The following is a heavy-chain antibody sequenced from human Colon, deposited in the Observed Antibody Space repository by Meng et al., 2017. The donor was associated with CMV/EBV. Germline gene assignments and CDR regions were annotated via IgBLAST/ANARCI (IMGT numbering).Heavy chain of an antibody. CDR1: GGSFSGYY. V-gene: IGHV4-34*01. CDR2: MRDDGST. Sequence: SQTPSLTGGVSGGSFSGYYWAWIRQPAGKGLQWSGEMRDDGSTNYMPSLKSRVSMSIDTSKNQISLKMTSVTAADTAVYYCARTKRDDSYPRIGMDVWGQGTTVTVSS. J-gene: IGHJ6*02. D-gene: IGHD3-16*02. CDR3: ARTKRDDSYPRIGMDV.